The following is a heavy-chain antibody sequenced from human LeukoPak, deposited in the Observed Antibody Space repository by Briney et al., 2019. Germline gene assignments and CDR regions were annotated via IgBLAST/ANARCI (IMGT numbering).Heavy chain of an antibody. J-gene: IGHJ4*02. CDR3: ARLRVSGSYLYYFDY. V-gene: IGHV4-4*09. CDR1: GGSISSYH. Sequence: SETLSLTCTVSGGSISSYHWSWVRQPPGKGLEWIGYILTSGTTNYDPSLKSRLTISGDTSKNQFTLRLSSVTAADTAVYFCARLRVSGSYLYYFDYWGQGTLVTVSS. CDR2: ILTSGTT. D-gene: IGHD1-26*01.